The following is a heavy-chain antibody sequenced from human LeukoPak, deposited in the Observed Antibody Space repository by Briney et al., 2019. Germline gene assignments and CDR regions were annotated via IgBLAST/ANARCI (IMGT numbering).Heavy chain of an antibody. CDR1: GFTFNNYA. J-gene: IGHJ4*02. V-gene: IGHV3-23*01. D-gene: IGHD4-17*01. CDR2: ISGSGGNT. Sequence: GSLRLSCAASGFTFNNYAMSWVRQAPGKGLEWVSAISGSGGNTYYADSVKGRFTISRDNSKNTLYLQMNSLRAEDTALYYCAKDVYSSGDYSIDYWGQGTLVAVSS. CDR3: AKDVYSSGDYSIDY.